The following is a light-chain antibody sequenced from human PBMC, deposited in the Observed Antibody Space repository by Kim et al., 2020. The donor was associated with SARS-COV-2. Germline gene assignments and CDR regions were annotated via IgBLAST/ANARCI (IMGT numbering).Light chain of an antibody. V-gene: IGLV3-19*01. Sequence: VALGQTVLIPCQGDSLRSYYATWYQQKPGQAPILVIYGKNNRPSGIPDRFSGSSSGNTASLTITGTQAGDEADYYCNSRDSNDNVVFGGGTQLT. CDR3: NSRDSNDNVV. J-gene: IGLJ2*01. CDR2: GKN. CDR1: SLRSYY.